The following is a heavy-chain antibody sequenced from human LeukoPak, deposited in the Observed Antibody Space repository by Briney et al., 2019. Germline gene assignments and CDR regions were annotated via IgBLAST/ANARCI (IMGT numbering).Heavy chain of an antibody. CDR3: AKDSGDGLDY. J-gene: IGHJ4*02. Sequence: GGSLRLSCAAAGFTFDDYDMHWVRQAPGKGLKWVSGISWNSGNIGYADSVKGRFTISRDNAKNSLYLQMNSLRAEDTALYYCAKDSGDGLDYWGQGTLVTVSS. V-gene: IGHV3-9*01. CDR1: GFTFDDYD. D-gene: IGHD2-21*02. CDR2: ISWNSGNI.